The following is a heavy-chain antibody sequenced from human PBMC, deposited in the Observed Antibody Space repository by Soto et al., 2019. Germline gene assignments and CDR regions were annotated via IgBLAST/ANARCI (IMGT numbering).Heavy chain of an antibody. CDR1: GGSFSSGSYY. D-gene: IGHD1-26*01. CDR2: IYYSGST. V-gene: IGHV4-61*01. J-gene: IGHJ4*02. CDR3: ARDIGMNGSSDY. Sequence: LSVTWTVSGGSFSSGSYYWSWIRQPPGKGLEWMGYIYYSGSTNYNPSLKSRVTISVDTSKNQFSLKLSSVTAEDTAVYYCARDIGMNGSSDYLGKGTL.